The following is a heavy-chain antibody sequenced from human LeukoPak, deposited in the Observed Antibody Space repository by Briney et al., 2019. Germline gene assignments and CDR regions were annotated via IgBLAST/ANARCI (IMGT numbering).Heavy chain of an antibody. CDR3: ARDANTMIVVVIHSYYFDY. CDR2: IKQDGSEK. J-gene: IGHJ4*02. D-gene: IGHD3-22*01. CDR1: GFTFSSYW. Sequence: GGSLRLSCAASGFTFSSYWMGWVRQAPGKGLEWVANIKQDGSEKYYVDSVKGRFTFSRDNAKNSLYLQMNSLRAEDTAVYYCARDANTMIVVVIHSYYFDYWGQGTLVTVSS. V-gene: IGHV3-7*01.